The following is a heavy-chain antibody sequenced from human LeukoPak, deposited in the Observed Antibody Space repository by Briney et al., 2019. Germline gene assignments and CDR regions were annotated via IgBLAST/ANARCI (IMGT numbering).Heavy chain of an antibody. CDR3: AREYYDSSGFHNWFDP. J-gene: IGHJ5*02. V-gene: IGHV4-30-2*01. CDR1: GGSISSGGYS. CDR2: IYHSGST. Sequence: SQTLSLTCAVSGGSISSGGYSWSWIRQPPGKGLEWIGYIYHSGSTYYNPSLKSRVTISVDTSKNQFSLKLSPVTAADTAVYYCAREYYDSSGFHNWFDPWGQGTLVTVSS. D-gene: IGHD3-22*01.